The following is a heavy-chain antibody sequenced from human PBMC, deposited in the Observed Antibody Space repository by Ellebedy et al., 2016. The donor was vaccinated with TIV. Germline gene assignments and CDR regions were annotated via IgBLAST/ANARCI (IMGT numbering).Heavy chain of an antibody. CDR1: GASISSSY. D-gene: IGHD3-10*01. CDR3: ARDRRGSYDF. V-gene: IGHV4-59*01. Sequence: MPSDTLSLTCTAFGASISSSYWSWTRQTPGKDLEWIGYISNTGRTNYNPSLQSRVTISVYTSRNQFSLTLRSLTAADTAVYYCARDRRGSYDFWGQGTLLAVSS. CDR2: ISNTGRT. J-gene: IGHJ4*02.